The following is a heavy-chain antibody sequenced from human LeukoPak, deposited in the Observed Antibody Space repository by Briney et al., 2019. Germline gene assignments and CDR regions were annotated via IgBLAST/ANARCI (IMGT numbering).Heavy chain of an antibody. CDR3: AKDIRSDYDSSAIDY. D-gene: IGHD3-22*01. CDR2: IRWNSGTI. CDR1: GFTFDDYA. V-gene: IGHV3-9*03. J-gene: IGHJ4*02. Sequence: GGSLRLSCAASGFTFDDYAMHWVRQAPGKGLEWVSGIRWNSGTIGYADSVKGRFTISRDNAKNSLYLQMNSLRAEDMALYYCAKDIRSDYDSSAIDYWGQGTLVTVSS.